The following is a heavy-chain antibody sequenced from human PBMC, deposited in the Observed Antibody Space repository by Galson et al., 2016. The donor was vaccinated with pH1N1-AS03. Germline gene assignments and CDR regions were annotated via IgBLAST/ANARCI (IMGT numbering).Heavy chain of an antibody. Sequence: TLSLTCAVYGGPFNIYYWSWIRQPPGKGLEWIGEINHSGGTNYNPSLKSRASISIDSSKNHFSLRLSSVTAADTAIYYCARAKWGGGYQSYFDPWGQGTLVTVSS. CDR2: INHSGGT. D-gene: IGHD5-12*01. J-gene: IGHJ4*02. CDR1: GGPFNIYY. V-gene: IGHV4-34*09. CDR3: ARAKWGGGYQSYFDP.